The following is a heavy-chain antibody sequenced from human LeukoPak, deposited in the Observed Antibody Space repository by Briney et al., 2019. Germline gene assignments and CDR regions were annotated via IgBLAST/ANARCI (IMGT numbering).Heavy chain of an antibody. CDR3: AKDPRSSTRTYFDY. J-gene: IGHJ4*02. CDR1: GFIFSSYG. Sequence: PGRSLRLSCAASGFIFSSYGMHWVRQAPGKGLEWVAVISYDGSNKYYADSVKGRFTISRDNSKNTLNLQMSSLRVEDTAVYYCAKDPRSSTRTYFDYWGQGTLVTVSS. V-gene: IGHV3-30*18. CDR2: ISYDGSNK. D-gene: IGHD2-2*01.